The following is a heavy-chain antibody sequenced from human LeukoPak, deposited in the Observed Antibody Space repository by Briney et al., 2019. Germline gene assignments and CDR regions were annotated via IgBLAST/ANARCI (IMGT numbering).Heavy chain of an antibody. CDR3: ARHGRIAATLDY. J-gene: IGHJ4*02. CDR2: IYYSGST. D-gene: IGHD6-13*01. Sequence: SETLSLTCTVSGGSISSSSYYWGWIRQPPGKGLEWIGSIYYSGSTYYNPSLKSRVTISVDTSKNQFSLKLSSVTAADTAVYYCARHGRIAATLDYWGQGTLVTVSS. CDR1: GGSISSSSYY. V-gene: IGHV4-39*01.